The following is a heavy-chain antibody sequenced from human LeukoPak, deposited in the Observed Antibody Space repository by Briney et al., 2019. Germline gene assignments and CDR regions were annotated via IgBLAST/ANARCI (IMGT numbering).Heavy chain of an antibody. CDR3: AKDFGGYYYDTSGPDY. CDR2: IWYDGAQK. CDR1: GFTFSHHA. V-gene: IGHV3-33*06. Sequence: GRSLRLSCETSGFTFSHHAMHCVRQAPGKGLEWVAAIWYDGAQKYYADSLRGRCTISRDNSKSTLYLEMNSLRAEDTAVYYCAKDFGGYYYDTSGPDYWGQGTLVTVAS. D-gene: IGHD3-22*01. J-gene: IGHJ4*02.